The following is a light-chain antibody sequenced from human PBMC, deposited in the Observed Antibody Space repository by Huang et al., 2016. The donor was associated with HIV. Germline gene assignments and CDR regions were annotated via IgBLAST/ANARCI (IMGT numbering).Light chain of an antibody. J-gene: IGKJ5*01. V-gene: IGKV3-11*01. CDR3: QQRSNWPIT. CDR1: QSVSSN. CDR2: DAS. Sequence: EIVLTQSPSTLSLSPGERATLSCRASQSVSSNLAWYQQKPGQAPRLLIYDASKRATGIPARFSGSGSGTDFTLTISSLEPEDFAVYYCQQRSNWPITFGQGTRLEIK.